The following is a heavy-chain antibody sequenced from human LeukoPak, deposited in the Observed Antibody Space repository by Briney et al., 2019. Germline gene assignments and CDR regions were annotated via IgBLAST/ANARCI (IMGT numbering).Heavy chain of an antibody. J-gene: IGHJ4*02. V-gene: IGHV3-30*18. CDR2: ISYDGSNK. D-gene: IGHD3-22*01. Sequence: PGRSLRLSCAASGFTFSSYGMHWVRQAPGKGLEWVAVISYDGSNKYYADSVKGRFTISRDNSKNTLYLQMNSLRAEDTAVYYCAKRGYYYDSSGYIDYWGQGTLVTVSS. CDR1: GFTFSSYG. CDR3: AKRGYYYDSSGYIDY.